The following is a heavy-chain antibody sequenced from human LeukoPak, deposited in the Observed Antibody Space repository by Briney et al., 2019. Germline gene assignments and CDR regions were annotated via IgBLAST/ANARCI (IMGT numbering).Heavy chain of an antibody. J-gene: IGHJ6*03. CDR1: GGSISSSSYY. CDR3: ATGRGDYVDV. Sequence: PSETLSLTCTVSGGSISSSSYYWGWIRQPPGKGLEWIGSIYYSGSTYYNPSLKSRVTISVDTSKNQFSLKLSSVTAADTAVYYCATGRGDYVDVWGKGTTVTVSS. D-gene: IGHD2-15*01. CDR2: IYYSGST. V-gene: IGHV4-39*07.